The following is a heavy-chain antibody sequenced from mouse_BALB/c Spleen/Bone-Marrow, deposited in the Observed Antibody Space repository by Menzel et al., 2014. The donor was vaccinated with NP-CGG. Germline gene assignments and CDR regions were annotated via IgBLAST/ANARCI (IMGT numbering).Heavy chain of an antibody. Sequence: EVKLMESGGGLVQPGGSLKLSCAASGFDFSRYWMGWVRQAPGKGLGWIGEINPDSTTINYTPSLKYKFIISRDNAKNTLFLQMSNVRSEDTALYYCARLGYYGGFAYWGQVTLVTVAA. CDR1: GFDFSRYW. CDR2: INPDSTTI. J-gene: IGHJ3*01. CDR3: ARLGYYGGFAY. V-gene: IGHV4-1*02. D-gene: IGHD2-3*01.